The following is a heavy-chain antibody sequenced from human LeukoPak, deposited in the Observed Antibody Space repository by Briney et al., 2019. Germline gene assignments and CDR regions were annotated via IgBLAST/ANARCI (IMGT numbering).Heavy chain of an antibody. CDR3: ASLIAAAGAYFDY. CDR2: IYHSGST. D-gene: IGHD6-13*01. Sequence: SETLSLTCTVSGGSISSGGYYWSWIRQPPGKGLEWIGYIYHSGSTYYNPSLKSRVTISVDRSKNQFSLKLSSVTAADTAMYYCASLIAAAGAYFDYWGQGTLVTVSS. CDR1: GGSISSGGYY. J-gene: IGHJ4*02. V-gene: IGHV4-30-2*01.